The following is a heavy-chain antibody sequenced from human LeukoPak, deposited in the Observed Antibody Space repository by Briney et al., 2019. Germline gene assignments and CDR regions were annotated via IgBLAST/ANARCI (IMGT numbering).Heavy chain of an antibody. J-gene: IGHJ4*02. CDR1: GFSLSTSGMC. D-gene: IGHD6-6*01. Sequence: SGPTLVNPTQTLTLTCTFSGFSLSTSGMCVSWIRQPPGKALEWLARIDWDDDKYYSTSLKTRLTISKDTSKNQVVLTMTNMDPVDTATYYCARINVRGIAARQNYFDYWGQGTLVTVSS. V-gene: IGHV2-70*11. CDR2: IDWDDDK. CDR3: ARINVRGIAARQNYFDY.